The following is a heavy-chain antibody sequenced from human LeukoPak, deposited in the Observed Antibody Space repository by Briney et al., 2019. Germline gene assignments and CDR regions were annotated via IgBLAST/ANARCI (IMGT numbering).Heavy chain of an antibody. CDR1: GYTFTGYY. V-gene: IGHV1-2*02. J-gene: IGHJ6*03. CDR2: INPNSGGT. CDR3: ARVPGSGYYYYYMDV. D-gene: IGHD3-10*01. Sequence: ASVTVSCTASGYTFTGYYMHWVRQAPGQGLEWMGWINPNSGGTNYAQKFQGRVTMTRDTSISTAYMELSRLRSDDTAVYYCARVPGSGYYYYYMDVWGKGTTVTVSS.